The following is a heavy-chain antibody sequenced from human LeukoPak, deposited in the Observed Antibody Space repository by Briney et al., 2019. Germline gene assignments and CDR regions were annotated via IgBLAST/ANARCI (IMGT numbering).Heavy chain of an antibody. CDR2: FDPEDGET. CDR3: ATENYDYVWGSYRAFDY. V-gene: IGHV1-24*01. J-gene: IGHJ4*02. CDR1: GYTLTELS. Sequence: ASVKVPCKVSGYTLTELSMHWVRQAPGKGLEWMGGFDPEDGETIYAQEFQGRVTMTEDTSTDTAYMELSSLRSEDTAVYYCATENYDYVWGSYRAFDYWAREPWSPSPQ. D-gene: IGHD3-16*02.